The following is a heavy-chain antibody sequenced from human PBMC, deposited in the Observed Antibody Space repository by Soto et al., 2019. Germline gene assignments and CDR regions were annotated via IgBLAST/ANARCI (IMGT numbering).Heavy chain of an antibody. V-gene: IGHV4-39*01. J-gene: IGHJ5*02. CDR1: GGSISSSSYY. D-gene: IGHD6-6*01. Sequence: QLQLQESGPGLVKPSETLSLTCTVSGGSISSSSYYWGWIRQPPGKGLEWIGSIYYSGSTYYNPSLKSRVTISVDTSKNQFSLKLSSVTAADTAVYYCARQKTQLGLKWFDPWGQGTLVTVSS. CDR3: ARQKTQLGLKWFDP. CDR2: IYYSGST.